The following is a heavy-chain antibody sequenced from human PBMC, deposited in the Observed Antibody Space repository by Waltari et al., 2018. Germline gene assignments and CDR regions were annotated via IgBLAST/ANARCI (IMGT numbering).Heavy chain of an antibody. CDR2: IWFDGSDK. Sequence: QVNLVESGGGVVQPGGSLRLSCATSGFTSSHFGLHWVRQAPGKGLEWVALIWFDGSDKFYADSGRGRFTISRDNSARTLYLDMDSLRLDDTAMYYCAKDAFGNTYLDFWGQGTLVTVSS. V-gene: IGHV3-30*02. CDR1: GFTSSHFG. CDR3: AKDAFGNTYLDF. D-gene: IGHD2-2*02. J-gene: IGHJ4*02.